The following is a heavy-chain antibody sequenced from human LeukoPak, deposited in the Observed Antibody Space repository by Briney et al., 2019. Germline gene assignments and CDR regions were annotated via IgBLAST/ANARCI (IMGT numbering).Heavy chain of an antibody. J-gene: IGHJ4*02. CDR3: ARDPQDGYNSSY. V-gene: IGHV3-48*01. CDR2: ITGSSSTT. Sequence: PGGSLRLSCAASGFSFRSYSMFSVRQAPGKGLEWVSYITGSSSTTYYADSVKGRFTISRDNAKNSLYLQMRSLRAEDTAVYYCARDPQDGYNSSYWGQGTLVTVSS. CDR1: GFSFRSYS. D-gene: IGHD5-24*01.